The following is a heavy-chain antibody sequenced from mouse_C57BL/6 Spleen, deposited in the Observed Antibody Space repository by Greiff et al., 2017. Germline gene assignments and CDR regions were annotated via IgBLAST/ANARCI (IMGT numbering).Heavy chain of an antibody. J-gene: IGHJ2*01. CDR2: IDPSDSET. V-gene: IGHV1-52*01. CDR3: ASGNFDY. CDR1: GYTFPSYW. Sequence: QVHVKQPGAELVRPGSSVKLSCTASGYTFPSYWMPWVKQRPIQGLEWIGNIDPSDSETHYNQKFKDKATLTVDKSSSTAYMQLSSLTSEDSAGYYCASGNFDYWGQGTTLTVSS.